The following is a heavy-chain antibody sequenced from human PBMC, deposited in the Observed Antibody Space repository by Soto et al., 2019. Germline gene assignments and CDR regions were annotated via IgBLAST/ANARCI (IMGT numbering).Heavy chain of an antibody. CDR1: GGSISSYY. Sequence: SETLSLTCTVSGGSISSYYWSWIRQPPGKGLEWIGFISYSGSAYYNPSLKSRVTISVDTSTSTVYMELSSLRSEDTAVYYCARGVNIAAAADFDYWGQGTLVTVSS. CDR2: ISYSGSA. CDR3: ARGVNIAAAADFDY. J-gene: IGHJ4*02. D-gene: IGHD6-13*01. V-gene: IGHV4-59*01.